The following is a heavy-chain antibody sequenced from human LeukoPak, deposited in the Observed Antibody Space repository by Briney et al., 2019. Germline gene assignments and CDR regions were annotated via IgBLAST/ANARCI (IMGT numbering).Heavy chain of an antibody. CDR2: IKSKTDGGTT. D-gene: IGHD3-3*01. CDR3: TRALWSGYYGDAFDI. Sequence: PGGSLRLSCAASGFTFSNAWMNWVRQAPGKGLEWVGRIKSKTDGGTTDYAAPVKGRFTISRDDSKNTLYLQMNSLKTEDTAVYYCTRALWSGYYGDAFDIWGQGTMVTVSS. J-gene: IGHJ3*02. V-gene: IGHV3-15*07. CDR1: GFTFSNAW.